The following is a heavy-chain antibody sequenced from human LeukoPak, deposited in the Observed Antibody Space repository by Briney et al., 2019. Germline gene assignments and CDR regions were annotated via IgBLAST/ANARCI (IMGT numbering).Heavy chain of an antibody. Sequence: ASLKGSCKASGYICMDYDIHWVRQAPGQELEWMGWVGPNTGGTYYAQTFQGRVTMTSAASISTVYMELTSLTYDDAAVYYCARGSRFHPQNWFDPWGQGTLITVSS. CDR1: GYICMDYD. CDR3: ARGSRFHPQNWFDP. CDR2: VGPNTGGT. V-gene: IGHV1-2*02. J-gene: IGHJ5*02. D-gene: IGHD3-10*01.